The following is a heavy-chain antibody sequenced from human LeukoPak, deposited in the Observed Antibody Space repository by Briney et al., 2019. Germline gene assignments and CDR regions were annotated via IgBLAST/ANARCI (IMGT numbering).Heavy chain of an antibody. Sequence: PGGSLRLSCAASGFTFSSHAMNWVRQAPGKGLEWVSGIGKSGASTHYADSVKGQFTISRDNSKNTLFLQMNSLRAEDTAVYFCAKDRGFYGSATYYFDYWGQGTMVTVSS. V-gene: IGHV3-23*01. J-gene: IGHJ4*02. D-gene: IGHD3-10*01. CDR2: IGKSGAST. CDR3: AKDRGFYGSATYYFDY. CDR1: GFTFSSHA.